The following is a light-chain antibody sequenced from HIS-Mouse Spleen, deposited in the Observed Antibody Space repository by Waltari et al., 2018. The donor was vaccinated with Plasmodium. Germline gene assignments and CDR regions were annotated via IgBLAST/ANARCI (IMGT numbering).Light chain of an antibody. J-gene: IGLJ2*01. CDR3: QAWDSSTVV. Sequence: SYELTQPPSVSVSPGQTASITCSGDTLGDKYACWYQQNPGQSPVLVIYQDSKRTSGIPERFSGSNSGNTATLTISGTQAMDEADYYCQAWDSSTVVFGGGTKLTVL. CDR2: QDS. CDR1: TLGDKY. V-gene: IGLV3-1*01.